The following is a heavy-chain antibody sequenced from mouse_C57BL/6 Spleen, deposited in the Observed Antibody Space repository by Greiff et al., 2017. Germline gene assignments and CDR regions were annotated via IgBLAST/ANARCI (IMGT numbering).Heavy chain of an antibody. V-gene: IGHV2-3*01. Sequence: VKLMESGPGLVAPSQSLSITCTVSGFPLTSYGVSWVRQPPGKGLEWLGVIWADGSTNYHSALISRLSSSKDNSKSQVFLELSSLKTDDTATYYCAKVDCGSSLDDRGQGTTLTVAT. CDR1: GFPLTSYG. CDR2: IWADGST. CDR3: AKVDCGSSLDD. J-gene: IGHJ2*01. D-gene: IGHD1-1*01.